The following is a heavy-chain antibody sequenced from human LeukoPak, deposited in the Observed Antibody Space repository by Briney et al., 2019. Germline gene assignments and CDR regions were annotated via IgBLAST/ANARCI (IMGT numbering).Heavy chain of an antibody. Sequence: SETLSLTCTISGGSLNRFYWAWIRQPAGRVLEWIGRIHSGGTTNYTPSLESRLTFSLDTSQNHFSLKLNSVTAADTDVYYCERDSTDGYPSGHYFYYLDVWSKGTTVTVSS. D-gene: IGHD5-18*01. CDR3: ERDSTDGYPSGHYFYYLDV. CDR1: GGSLNRFY. CDR2: IHSGGTT. J-gene: IGHJ6*03. V-gene: IGHV4-4*07.